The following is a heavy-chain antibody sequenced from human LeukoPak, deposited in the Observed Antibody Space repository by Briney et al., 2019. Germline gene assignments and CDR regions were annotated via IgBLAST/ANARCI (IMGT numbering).Heavy chain of an antibody. J-gene: IGHJ4*02. D-gene: IGHD5/OR15-5a*01. V-gene: IGHV3-30*18. CDR3: AKDLGSRKGGFDY. CDR2: ISYDGSNK. Sequence: PGRSLRLSCAASGFTFSSYGMHWVRQAPGKGLEWVAVISYDGSNKYYADSVKGRFTISRDNSKNTLYLQMNSLRAEDTAVYYCAKDLGSRKGGFDYWGQGTLVTVST. CDR1: GFTFSSYG.